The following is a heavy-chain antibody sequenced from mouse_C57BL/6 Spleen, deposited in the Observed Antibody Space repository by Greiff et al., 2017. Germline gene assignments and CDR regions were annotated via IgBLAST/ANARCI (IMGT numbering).Heavy chain of an antibody. V-gene: IGHV1-66*01. Sequence: QVQLQQSGPELVKPGASVKISCKASGYSFTSYYIHWVKQRPGQGLEWIGWIYPGSGNTKYNEKFKGKATLTADTSSSTAYMQLSSLTSEDSAVYYCARADSSGYFDYWGKGTTRTVSS. D-gene: IGHD3-2*02. CDR1: GYSFTSYY. CDR3: ARADSSGYFDY. J-gene: IGHJ2*01. CDR2: IYPGSGNT.